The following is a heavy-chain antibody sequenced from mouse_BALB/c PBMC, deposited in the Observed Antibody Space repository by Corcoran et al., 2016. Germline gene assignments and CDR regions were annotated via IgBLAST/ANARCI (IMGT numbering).Heavy chain of an antibody. J-gene: IGHJ4*01. CDR1: GYTFTSYV. Sequence: EVQLKQSGPELVKPGASVKMSCKASGYTFTSYVLHWVKQKPGQGLEWIGYINPYNDGTKYNEKFKGKATLTSDKSSSTDYMELSSLTSEDSAVYYCARLYPCIAMDYWGQGTSVTVSS. CDR2: INPYNDGT. V-gene: IGHV1S136*01. CDR3: ARLYPCIAMDY.